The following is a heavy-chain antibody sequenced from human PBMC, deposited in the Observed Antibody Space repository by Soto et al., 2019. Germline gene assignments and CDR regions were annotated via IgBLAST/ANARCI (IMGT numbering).Heavy chain of an antibody. J-gene: IGHJ6*02. Sequence: EVQLLESGGGLVQPGESLRLSCAASGFTFSDYFMNWVRQAPGKGLEWVSGINKDGGTTQNADFVRGRLTISRDNSRNTLYLQMNSVRVEDTALYYCAKDLHWYGMDVWGQGTTVTVS. CDR3: AKDLHWYGMDV. CDR2: INKDGGTT. CDR1: GFTFSDYF. D-gene: IGHD1-20*01. V-gene: IGHV3-23*01.